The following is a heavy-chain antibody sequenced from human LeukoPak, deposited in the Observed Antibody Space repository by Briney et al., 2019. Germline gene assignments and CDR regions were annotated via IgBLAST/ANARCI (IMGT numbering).Heavy chain of an antibody. CDR2: ITSSSSYI. D-gene: IGHD5-24*01. CDR3: ARDPIAGRRDGRDY. CDR1: GFTFSNYN. J-gene: IGHJ4*02. Sequence: GGSLRLSCAASGFTFSNYNMNWVRQAPGKGLEWVSSITSSSSYIYYADSVKGRFTISRDNAKNSLYLQMNSLRAEDTAVYYCARDPIAGRRDGRDYWGQGTLVTVSS. V-gene: IGHV3-21*01.